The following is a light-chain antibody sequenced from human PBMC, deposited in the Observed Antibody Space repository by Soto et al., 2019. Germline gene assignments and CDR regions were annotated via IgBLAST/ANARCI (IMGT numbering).Light chain of an antibody. CDR2: GAS. Sequence: QLTQSPSSLSASVGDRVTITCRASQDVSRYLAWYQQKAGQAPKLLIYGASTLKSGVPSRFSGFGSGTEFTLTISSLQPEDLATYHCQQLQRTPFTFGPGTTVD. CDR3: QQLQRTPFT. V-gene: IGKV1-9*01. CDR1: QDVSRY. J-gene: IGKJ3*01.